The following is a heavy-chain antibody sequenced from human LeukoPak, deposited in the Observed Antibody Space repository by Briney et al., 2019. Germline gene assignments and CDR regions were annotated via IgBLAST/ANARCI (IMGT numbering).Heavy chain of an antibody. CDR1: GDSVSSDSAA. J-gene: IGHJ4*02. CDR3: ARTIGGAGTVGGFYY. D-gene: IGHD6-19*01. V-gene: IGHV6-1*01. Sequence: SQTLSLTCAISGDSVSSDSAAWNWIRQSPSRGLEWLGRTYYRSKWYNDYAVSVNSRVTISPDTSKNQLSLQLKSVTPEDTAVYYCARTIGGAGTVGGFYYWGQGTLVTVSS. CDR2: TYYRSKWYN.